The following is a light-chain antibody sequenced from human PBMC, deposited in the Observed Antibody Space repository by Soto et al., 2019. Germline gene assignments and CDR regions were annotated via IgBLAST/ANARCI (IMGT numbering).Light chain of an antibody. CDR2: GNS. J-gene: IGLJ1*01. CDR3: QSYDSSLSGYV. Sequence: QFVLTQPPSVSGAPGQRVTISCTGSSDNIGAGYDVHWYQQLPGTAPKLLIYGNSNRPSGVPDRFSGSKSGTSASLAITGLQAEDEADYYCQSYDSSLSGYVFGTGTKLTAL. CDR1: SDNIGAGYD. V-gene: IGLV1-40*01.